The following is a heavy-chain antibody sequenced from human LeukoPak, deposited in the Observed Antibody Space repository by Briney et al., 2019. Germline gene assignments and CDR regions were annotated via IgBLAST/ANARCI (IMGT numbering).Heavy chain of an antibody. J-gene: IGHJ4*02. D-gene: IGHD3-22*01. CDR3: ARDRYYDSSGYYYSPFDY. CDR2: MSAYNGNT. CDR1: GDTFTSYG. Sequence: GASVKVSCKASGDTFTSYGISWVRQAPGQGLEWMGWMSAYNGNTNYAQKLQGRVTMTTDTSTSTAYMELRSLRSDDTAVYYCARDRYYDSSGYYYSPFDYWGQGTLVTVSS. V-gene: IGHV1-18*01.